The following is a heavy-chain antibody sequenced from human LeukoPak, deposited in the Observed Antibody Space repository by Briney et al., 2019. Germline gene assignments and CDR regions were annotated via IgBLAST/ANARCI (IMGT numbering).Heavy chain of an antibody. CDR2: ISGSRGNT. D-gene: IGHD2-2*01. CDR3: AKDYPALGYCTSTTCSFFDY. Sequence: GGSLRLSCATSGFTFNTYAMSWVRQAPGKGLEWVSAISGSRGNTYYADSVKGRFTISRDNSKNTLYLQMNSLRAEDTAVYYCAKDYPALGYCTSTTCSFFDYWGQGILVTVSS. J-gene: IGHJ4*02. CDR1: GFTFNTYA. V-gene: IGHV3-23*01.